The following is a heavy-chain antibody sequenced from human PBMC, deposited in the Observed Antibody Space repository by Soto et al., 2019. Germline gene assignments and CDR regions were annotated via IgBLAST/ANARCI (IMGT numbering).Heavy chain of an antibody. D-gene: IGHD2-8*01. V-gene: IGHV3-23*01. Sequence: GGSLRLSCAASGFTFSSYAMSWVRQAPGKGLERVSAISGSGGSTYYADNVKGRFTISRDNSKNTLYLQMNSLRVEDTAVYYCAKAIVLMVYATDYWGQGTLVTVSS. CDR1: GFTFSSYA. J-gene: IGHJ4*02. CDR3: AKAIVLMVYATDY. CDR2: ISGSGGST.